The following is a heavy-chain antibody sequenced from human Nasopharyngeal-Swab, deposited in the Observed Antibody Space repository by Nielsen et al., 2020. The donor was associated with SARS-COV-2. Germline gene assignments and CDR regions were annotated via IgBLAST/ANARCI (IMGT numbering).Heavy chain of an antibody. D-gene: IGHD3-22*01. CDR2: IYYSGST. V-gene: IGHV4-39*01. Sequence: RQAPGKGLEWIGSIYYSGSTYYNPSLKSRVTISVDTSKNQFFLKLTSVTAADTAVYYCATSPSYYYDSSGYYYSEYWGQGTLVTVSS. J-gene: IGHJ4*02. CDR3: ATSPSYYYDSSGYYYSEY.